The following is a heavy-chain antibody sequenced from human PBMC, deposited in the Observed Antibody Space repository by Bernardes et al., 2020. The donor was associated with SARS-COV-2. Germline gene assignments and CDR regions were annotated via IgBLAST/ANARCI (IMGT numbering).Heavy chain of an antibody. CDR1: GFTFSSYS. CDR2: ISSSSSYI. Sequence: GGSLRLSCAASGFTFSSYSMNWVRQAPGKGLEWVSSISSSSSYIYYADSVKGRFTISRDNAKNSLYLQMNSLRAEDTAVYYCARGPYYYGSGSDYFDYWGQGTLVTVSS. J-gene: IGHJ4*02. D-gene: IGHD3-10*01. V-gene: IGHV3-21*01. CDR3: ARGPYYYGSGSDYFDY.